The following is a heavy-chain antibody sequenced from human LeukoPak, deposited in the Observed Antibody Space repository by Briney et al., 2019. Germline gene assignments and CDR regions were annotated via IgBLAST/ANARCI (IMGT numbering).Heavy chain of an antibody. V-gene: IGHV3-53*01. CDR3: ARMFGYGYNWYFDL. CDR2: IYSGGST. CDR1: GFTVSSNY. D-gene: IGHD5-24*01. J-gene: IGHJ2*01. Sequence: GGSLRLSCAASGFTVSSNYMSWVRQAPGKGLEWVSVIYSGGSTYYADSVKGRFTISRDNSKNTLYLQMNSLRAEDTAVYYCARMFGYGYNWYFDLWGRGTLVTVSS.